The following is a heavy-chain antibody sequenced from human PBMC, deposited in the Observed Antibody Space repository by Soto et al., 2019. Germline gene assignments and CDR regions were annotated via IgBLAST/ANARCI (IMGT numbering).Heavy chain of an antibody. CDR1: GYSFTNYW. CDR3: AIHPPQDSSAWYN. J-gene: IGHJ4*02. D-gene: IGHD6-19*01. CDR2: IYPGDSDT. V-gene: IGHV5-51*01. Sequence: GESLKISCKASGYSFTNYWIGWVRQMPGKGLEWMGTIYPGDSDTRYSPSFQGQVTFSVDKSINTAYLHWTSLKASDTAIYYCAIHPPQDSSAWYNWGQGTLVTVS.